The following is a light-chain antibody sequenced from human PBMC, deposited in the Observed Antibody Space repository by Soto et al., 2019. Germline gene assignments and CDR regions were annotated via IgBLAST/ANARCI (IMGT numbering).Light chain of an antibody. CDR2: GAS. CDR1: QSVTSDY. J-gene: IGKJ1*01. V-gene: IGKV3-20*01. Sequence: IVLTQSPGTLSLSPWERATLSCRASQSVTSDYLAWYQQKPGQSPRLLMSGASRRATGVPDRFSGSGSGTDFTLTISRLEPEDFAVYYCQHYGHALWAFGQGTKVDIK. CDR3: QHYGHALWA.